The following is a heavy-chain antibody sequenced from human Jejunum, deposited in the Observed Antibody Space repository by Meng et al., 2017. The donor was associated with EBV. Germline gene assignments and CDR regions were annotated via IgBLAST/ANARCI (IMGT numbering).Heavy chain of an antibody. CDR2: IKTDGSYT. CDR3: ARDYNSIPDY. J-gene: IGHJ4*02. CDR1: GFTFGEHW. Sequence: EGQLVESGGGLVQPGGSLRLSCAGSGFTFGEHWMYWVRQAPGKGPVWVSRIKTDGSYTSYADSVKGRFTTSRDNAKNTLYLQMNGLRDEDTAVYYCARDYNSIPDYWGQGTLVTVSS. D-gene: IGHD1-20*01. V-gene: IGHV3-74*01.